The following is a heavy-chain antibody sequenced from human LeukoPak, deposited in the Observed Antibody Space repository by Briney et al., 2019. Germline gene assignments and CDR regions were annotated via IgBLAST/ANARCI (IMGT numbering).Heavy chain of an antibody. V-gene: IGHV3-23*01. CDR2: IATSGST. CDR3: AKAPVWNYYYGLDV. CDR1: GLTASHNVNNA. J-gene: IGHJ6*02. D-gene: IGHD2-21*01. Sequence: GGSLRLSCAASGLTASHNVNNAMSWVRHAPGKGLEWVSGIATSGSTYYADSVKGRFTISRENSNNTLYLHMDSLRAEDTAVYYCAKAPVWNYYYGLDVWGQGTTVTVSS.